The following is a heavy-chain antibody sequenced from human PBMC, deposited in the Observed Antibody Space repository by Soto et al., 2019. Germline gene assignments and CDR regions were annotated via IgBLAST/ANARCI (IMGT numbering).Heavy chain of an antibody. CDR2: INPNNGGT. CDR1: GYFFTSYY. Sequence: ASVKISCKTSGYFFTSYYIHWVRQAPGQGLEWMGWINPNNGGTNSAQKFQGRVTMTSDTSINTAYMEITSLRSDDTALYYCAREVTYGGGSFSLGLWGQGTLVTVSS. CDR3: AREVTYGGGSFSLGL. D-gene: IGHD3-10*01. J-gene: IGHJ4*02. V-gene: IGHV1-2*02.